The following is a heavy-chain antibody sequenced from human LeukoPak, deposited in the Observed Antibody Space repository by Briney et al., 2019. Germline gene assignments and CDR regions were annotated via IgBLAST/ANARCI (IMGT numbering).Heavy chain of an antibody. CDR1: GGSISSSSYY. J-gene: IGHJ6*03. CDR3: ARSHYYYDSSGYSHYYYYMDV. Sequence: SETLSLTCTVSGGSISSSSYYWGWIRQPAGKGLEWIGRIYTSGSTNYNPSLKSRVTISVDTSKNQFSLKLSSVTAADTAVYYCARSHYYYDSSGYSHYYYYMDVWGKGTTVTVSS. D-gene: IGHD3-22*01. CDR2: IYTSGST. V-gene: IGHV4-61*02.